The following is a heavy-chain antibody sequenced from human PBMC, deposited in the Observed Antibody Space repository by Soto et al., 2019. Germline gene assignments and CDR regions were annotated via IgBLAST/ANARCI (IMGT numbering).Heavy chain of an antibody. Sequence: QVQVVQSGAEVKRPGSSVNVSCKASGGYFNNRQTLNSYPISWVRQAPGQGLEWMGGIIPLFGTTNYAQRFQGSVTITADNSTSTTYLEVNNVTSDDTAVYYCAKSWGGESYYYYYAMDVWGQGTTITVSS. CDR3: AKSWGGESYYYYYAMDV. D-gene: IGHD3-16*01. CDR2: IIPLFGTT. CDR1: GGYFNNRQTLNSYP. V-gene: IGHV1-69*06. J-gene: IGHJ6*02.